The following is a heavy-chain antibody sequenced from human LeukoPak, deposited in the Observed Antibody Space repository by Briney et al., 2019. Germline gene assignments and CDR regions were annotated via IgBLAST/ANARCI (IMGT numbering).Heavy chain of an antibody. D-gene: IGHD6-13*01. CDR2: ISGSGGST. CDR1: GFTFSSYA. V-gene: IGHV3-23*01. CDR3: AKDRSSSSKRFDY. J-gene: IGHJ4*02. Sequence: PGRSLRLSCAASGFTFSSYAMHWVRQAPGKGLEWVSAISGSGGSTYYADSVKGRFTISRDNSKNTLYLQMNSLRAEDTAVYYCAKDRSSSSKRFDYWGQGTLVTVSS.